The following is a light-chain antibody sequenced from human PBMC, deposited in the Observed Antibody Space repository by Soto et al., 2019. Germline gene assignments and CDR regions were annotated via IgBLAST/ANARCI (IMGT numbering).Light chain of an antibody. CDR3: CSYIRSGTLI. J-gene: IGLJ1*01. Sequence: QSVLTQPASVSGSPGQSITISCVGTSSDIGDYNYVSWYQQHPGKVPKVIIYGVSNRPSGVSYSFSATKSGNTASLTISGLQAEDDADYYCCSYIRSGTLIFGTGTKVTDL. CDR1: SSDIGDYNY. V-gene: IGLV2-14*01. CDR2: GVS.